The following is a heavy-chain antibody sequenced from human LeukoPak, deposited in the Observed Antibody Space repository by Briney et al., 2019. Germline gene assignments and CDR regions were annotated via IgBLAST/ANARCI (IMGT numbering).Heavy chain of an antibody. D-gene: IGHD1-1*01. CDR1: GDSISSGDYY. Sequence: SETLSLTCTVSGDSISSGDYYWSWIRQPAGKGLEWIGRISSSGSTNYNPSLKSRVTISVDTSKNQFSLKMSSVTAADTAVYYCASGRYYYMDAWGKGTTVTVSS. CDR3: ASGRYYYMDA. J-gene: IGHJ6*03. V-gene: IGHV4-61*02. CDR2: ISSSGST.